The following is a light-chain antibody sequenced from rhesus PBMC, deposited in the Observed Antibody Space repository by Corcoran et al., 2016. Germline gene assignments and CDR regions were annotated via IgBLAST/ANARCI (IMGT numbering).Light chain of an antibody. CDR3: LLVYCRLHV. V-gene: IGLV7-71*01. J-gene: IGLJ6*01. CDR2: NTT. Sequence: QAVVSQEPSLTVSPGGTGTLTSASSTGTVTSDNFPHWFQHTPGQSPRGLIYNTTVKHSWTPARFSGSLVGDTGVLTLSGATPEDEADYYCLLVYCRLHVFGSGTNLTVL. CDR1: TGTVTSDNF.